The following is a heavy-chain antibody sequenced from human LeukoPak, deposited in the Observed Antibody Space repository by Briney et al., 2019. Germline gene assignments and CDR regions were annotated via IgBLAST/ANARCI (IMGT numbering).Heavy chain of an antibody. CDR1: GGSFSGYY. CDR2: INHSGNT. CDR3: ARQSIAARGYYYYMDV. V-gene: IGHV4-34*01. Sequence: KPSETLSLTCAVYGGSFSGYYWTWIRQTPGKGLEWIGEINHSGNTNYNPSLQSRVTISLDTSTNQFSLKLTSVTAADTAVYYCARQSIAARGYYYYMDVWGKGTTVTVSS. D-gene: IGHD6-6*01. J-gene: IGHJ6*03.